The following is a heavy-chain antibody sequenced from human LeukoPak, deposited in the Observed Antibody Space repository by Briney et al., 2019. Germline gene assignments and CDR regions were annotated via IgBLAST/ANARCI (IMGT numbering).Heavy chain of an antibody. CDR1: GGSISSGSYY. D-gene: IGHD4-11*01. V-gene: IGHV4-39*01. CDR3: VCGGGTVTNAFDI. J-gene: IGHJ3*02. CDR2: IYYSGST. Sequence: PSQTLSLTCTVSGGSISSGSYYWSWIRQPPGKGLEWIGSIYYSGSTYYNPSLKSRVTISVDTSKNQFSLKLSSVTAADTAVYYCVCGGGTVTNAFDIWGQGTMVTVSS.